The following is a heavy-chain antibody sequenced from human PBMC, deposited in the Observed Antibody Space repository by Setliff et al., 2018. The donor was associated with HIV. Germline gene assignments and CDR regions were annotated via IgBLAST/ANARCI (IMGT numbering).Heavy chain of an antibody. CDR1: GFAFSTYA. CDR3: AANIMGLSPEDF. J-gene: IGHJ4*02. CDR2: SGPDGSDT. V-gene: IGHV3-74*01. D-gene: IGHD1-26*01. Sequence: GGSLRLSCAASGFAFSTYAMHWVRQAPGKGLVWVSRSGPDGSDTNYADFVKGRFIISRDNARNMLYLQLNGLRAEDTAVCYCAANIMGLSPEDFWGQGTLVTVSS.